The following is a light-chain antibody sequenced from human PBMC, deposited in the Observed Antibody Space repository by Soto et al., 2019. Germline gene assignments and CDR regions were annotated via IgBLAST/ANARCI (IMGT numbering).Light chain of an antibody. CDR2: AAS. Sequence: EIVLTQSPGTLSLSPGERATLSCRASQSVSSDYLAWYQQKPGQAPRLLIYAASSRATGIPDRFSGSGSGTHFTLTISRLEPEDLAVYYCQQYGSSPRLTFGGGTKVEI. CDR3: QQYGSSPRLT. J-gene: IGKJ4*01. V-gene: IGKV3-20*01. CDR1: QSVSSDY.